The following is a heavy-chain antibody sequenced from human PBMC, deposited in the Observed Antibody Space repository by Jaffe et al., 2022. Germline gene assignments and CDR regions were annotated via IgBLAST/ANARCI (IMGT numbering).Heavy chain of an antibody. V-gene: IGHV3-23*01. D-gene: IGHD2-2*01. CDR1: GFTFSSYA. CDR2: ISGSGGST. CDR3: AKDRGRYQFDN. J-gene: IGHJ4*02. Sequence: EVQLLESGGGLVQPGGSLRLSCAASGFTFSSYAMTWVRQAPGKGLEWVSVISGSGGSTDYADSVKGRFTISRDNSKNTLYLQMSSLRAEDTAVYYCAKDRGRYQFDNWGQGTLVTVSS.